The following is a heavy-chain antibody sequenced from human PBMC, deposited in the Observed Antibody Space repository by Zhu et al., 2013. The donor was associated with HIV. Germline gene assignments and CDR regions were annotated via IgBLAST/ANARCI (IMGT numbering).Heavy chain of an antibody. CDR2: IKQDGSEK. CDR3: ARERAVAGSSWFDP. Sequence: EVQLVESGGGLVQPGGSLRLSCAASGFTFSRYWMSWVRQAPGKGLEWVANIKQDGSEKYYVDSVKGRFTISRDNAKNSLYLQMNSLRAEDTVMYYCARERAVAGSSWFDPGAREPWSPSPQ. J-gene: IGHJ5*02. V-gene: IGHV3-7*01. CDR1: GFTFSRYW. D-gene: IGHD6-19*01.